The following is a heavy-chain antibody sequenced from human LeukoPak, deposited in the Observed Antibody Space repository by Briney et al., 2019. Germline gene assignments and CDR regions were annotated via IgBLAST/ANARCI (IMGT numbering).Heavy chain of an antibody. V-gene: IGHV3-21*01. J-gene: IGHJ5*02. CDR2: ISSSSSYI. D-gene: IGHD4-11*01. Sequence: GGSLRLSCAASGFTFSSYWMSWVRQAPGKGLEWVSSISSSSSYIYYADSVKGRFTISRDNAKNSLYLQMNSLRAEDTAVYYCARSPSTVTTSWFDPWGQGTLVTVSS. CDR3: ARSPSTVTTSWFDP. CDR1: GFTFSSYW.